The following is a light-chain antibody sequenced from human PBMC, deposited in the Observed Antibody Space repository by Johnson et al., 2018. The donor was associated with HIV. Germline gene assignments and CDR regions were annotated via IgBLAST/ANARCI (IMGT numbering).Light chain of an antibody. Sequence: QSVLTQPPSVSAAPGQKVTISCSGSSSNIGNNYVSWYQQLPGTAPKLLIYENNKRPSGIPYRFSDSQSGTSATLAITGLRTGDEADYYCGPWDTSLGAQYVFGSGTKVTVL. J-gene: IGLJ1*01. CDR2: ENN. CDR3: GPWDTSLGAQYV. CDR1: SSNIGNNY. V-gene: IGLV1-51*02.